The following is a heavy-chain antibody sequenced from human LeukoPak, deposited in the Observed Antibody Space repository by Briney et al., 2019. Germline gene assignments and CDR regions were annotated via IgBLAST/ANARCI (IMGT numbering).Heavy chain of an antibody. V-gene: IGHV3-30*02. J-gene: IGHJ4*02. D-gene: IGHD5-18*01. CDR2: IRYDGTNK. CDR3: ARDLGGYSYGPLDY. Sequence: GGSLRLSCATSGFIFSSFGMHWVRQVPGKGLEWVAFIRYDGTNKYYADSVKGRFTISRDNFKNTLYLQMNSLRAEDTAVYYCARDLGGYSYGPLDYWGQGTLVTVSS. CDR1: GFIFSSFG.